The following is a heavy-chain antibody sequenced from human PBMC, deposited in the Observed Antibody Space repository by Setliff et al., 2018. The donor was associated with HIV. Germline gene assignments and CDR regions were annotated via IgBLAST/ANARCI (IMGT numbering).Heavy chain of an antibody. D-gene: IGHD2-2*01. Sequence: GGSLRLSCAASGFNFKTYGMTWVRQAPGKGLDWVAHIGSSNHGIHYTASVQGRFTVSRDNANNLLFLQMNNLRDEDTALYYCAKDIIPAGLFHDLWGQGTLVTVSS. J-gene: IGHJ5*02. V-gene: IGHV3-48*02. CDR3: AKDIIPAGLFHDL. CDR1: GFNFKTYG. CDR2: IGSSNHGI.